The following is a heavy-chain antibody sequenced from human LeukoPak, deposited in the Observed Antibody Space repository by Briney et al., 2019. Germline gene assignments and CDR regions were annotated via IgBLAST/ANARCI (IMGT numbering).Heavy chain of an antibody. D-gene: IGHD5-24*01. V-gene: IGHV3-21*01. CDR3: ARDRRDGYKYYFDY. Sequence: GGSLRLSCAASGFTFSSYSMNWVRQAPGKGLEWVSSISSSSSYIYYADSVKGRFTISRDNSKNTLYLQMNSLRAEDTAVYYCARDRRDGYKYYFDYWGQGTLVTVSS. J-gene: IGHJ4*02. CDR2: ISSSSSYI. CDR1: GFTFSSYS.